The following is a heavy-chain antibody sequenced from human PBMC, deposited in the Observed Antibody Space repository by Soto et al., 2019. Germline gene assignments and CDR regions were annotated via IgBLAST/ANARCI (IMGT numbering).Heavy chain of an antibody. Sequence: QLQLQESGPGLVRPSKTLSLTCTVSGVSIFRHSYYWGWIRQAPGKGLEWIATINHSGSTYHNPSRKSRVTMSVDTSKNQFSLDLSSVTGADTVVYYFARRYAPRYRRGNNHFDLWGQGTLVTVSS. J-gene: IGHJ4*02. V-gene: IGHV4-39*01. CDR3: ARRYAPRYRRGNNHFDL. CDR1: GVSIFRHSYY. CDR2: INHSGST. D-gene: IGHD2-15*01.